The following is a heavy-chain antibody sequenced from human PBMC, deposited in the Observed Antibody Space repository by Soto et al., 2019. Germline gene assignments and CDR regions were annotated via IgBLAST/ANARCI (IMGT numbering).Heavy chain of an antibody. CDR1: GYSFTSYW. CDR2: IYPGDSDT. D-gene: IGHD3-22*01. V-gene: IGHV5-51*01. J-gene: IGHJ3*02. Sequence: SLKISCHGCGYSFTSYWIGWVRQMPGKGLEWMGIIYPGDSDTRYSPSFQGQVTISADKSISTAYLQWSSLKASDTAMYYCASRTYYYDSSGSPDAFDIWGQGTMVTVSS. CDR3: ASRTYYYDSSGSPDAFDI.